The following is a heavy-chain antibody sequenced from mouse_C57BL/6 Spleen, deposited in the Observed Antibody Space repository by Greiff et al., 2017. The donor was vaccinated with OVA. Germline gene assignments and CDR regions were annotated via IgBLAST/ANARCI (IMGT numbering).Heavy chain of an antibody. CDR2: INPNNGGT. Sequence: EVQLQQSGPELVKPGASVKISCKASGYTFTDYYMHWVKQSHGNSLEWIGDINPNNGGTSYNQKFKGKATLTVDKSSSTAYMELRSLTSEDSAVYYCATGTDAMDYWGQGTSVTVAS. D-gene: IGHD3-3*01. CDR3: ATGTDAMDY. CDR1: GYTFTDYY. J-gene: IGHJ4*01. V-gene: IGHV1-26*01.